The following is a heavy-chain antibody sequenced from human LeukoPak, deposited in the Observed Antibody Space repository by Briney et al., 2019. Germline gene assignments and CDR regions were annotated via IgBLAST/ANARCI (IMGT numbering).Heavy chain of an antibody. CDR2: IRYDGTNK. D-gene: IGHD2-2*01. Sequence: PGGSLRLSCAASGFTFRSYGMHWVRQAPGKGLEWVAIIRYDGTNKYYADSVKGRFTISRDNSKSTLYLQMNSLRTEDTAVYYCAKDRHAPGRYCSSTICFPFDPWGQGTLVIVSS. CDR1: GFTFRSYG. J-gene: IGHJ5*02. V-gene: IGHV3-30*02. CDR3: AKDRHAPGRYCSSTICFPFDP.